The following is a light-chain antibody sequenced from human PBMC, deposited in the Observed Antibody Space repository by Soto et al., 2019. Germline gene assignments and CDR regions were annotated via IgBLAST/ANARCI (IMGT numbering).Light chain of an antibody. J-gene: IGLJ1*01. CDR1: SSDVGGYNY. CDR3: SSYTSSSTLYV. Sequence: QSVLPQPASVSGSPGQSITISCTGTSSDVGGYNYVSWYQQHPGKAPKLMIYDVSNRPSGASNRFSGSKSGNTASLTISGLQAEDEADYYCSSYTSSSTLYVFGTGTKVTVL. V-gene: IGLV2-14*01. CDR2: DVS.